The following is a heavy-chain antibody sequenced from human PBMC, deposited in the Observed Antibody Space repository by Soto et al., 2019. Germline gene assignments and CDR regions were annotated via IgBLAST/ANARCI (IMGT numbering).Heavy chain of an antibody. Sequence: QVQLVQSGAEVKKPGSSVKVSCKASGGTFSSYTISWVRQAPGQGLEWMGRIIPILGIANYAQKFQGRVTMTGDKSRSTASREMSSLRSEDTAVYYRERELGFGELLRMPWFDPWGQRTMGTVS. D-gene: IGHD3-10*01. J-gene: IGHJ5*02. CDR3: ERELGFGELLRMPWFDP. V-gene: IGHV1-69*08. CDR1: GGTFSSYT. CDR2: IIPILGIA.